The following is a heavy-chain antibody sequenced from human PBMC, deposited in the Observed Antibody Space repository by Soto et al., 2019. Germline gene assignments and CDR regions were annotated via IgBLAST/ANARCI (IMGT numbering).Heavy chain of an antibody. D-gene: IGHD6-19*01. J-gene: IGHJ4*02. V-gene: IGHV1-8*01. CDR2: MDPNRGHS. Sequence: ASVKVSCKASGYNISSYDIIWVRQAAGQGLEWMGWMDPNRGHSDSVQNFRGRVTMTTNISASTAYMELNSLRPEDTAVYYCAKDWATPVAARFFDSWGQGAPVTVSS. CDR1: GYNISSYD. CDR3: AKDWATPVAARFFDS.